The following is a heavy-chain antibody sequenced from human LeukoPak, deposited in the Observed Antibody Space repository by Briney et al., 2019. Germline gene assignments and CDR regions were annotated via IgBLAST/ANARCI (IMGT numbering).Heavy chain of an antibody. D-gene: IGHD2-8*02. Sequence: SETLSLTCTVSGGSISSYYWSWIRQPPGKGLEWIGYIYYSGSTNYNPSLKSRVTISVDTSKNQFSLKLSSVTAADTAVYYCARSGLRMSFDYWGQGTLVTVSS. CDR2: IYYSGST. CDR3: ARSGLRMSFDY. J-gene: IGHJ4*02. CDR1: GGSISSYY. V-gene: IGHV4-59*08.